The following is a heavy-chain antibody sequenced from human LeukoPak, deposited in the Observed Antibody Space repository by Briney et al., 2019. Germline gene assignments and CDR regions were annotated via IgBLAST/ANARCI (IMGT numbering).Heavy chain of an antibody. CDR1: GFTFTSYF. D-gene: IGHD2-2*01. CDR2: ISYDGSKI. J-gene: IGHJ4*02. Sequence: PGGSLTLSCAPSGFTFTSYFMHWARHAPGKGIEWVAVISYDGSKIYYADSMKGPVTICRDKSKNTLLLQMNSLRAEDTAVYYCARGCRSASCWGTFDCWGQGTLVTVSS. V-gene: IGHV3-30*07. CDR3: ARGCRSASCWGTFDC.